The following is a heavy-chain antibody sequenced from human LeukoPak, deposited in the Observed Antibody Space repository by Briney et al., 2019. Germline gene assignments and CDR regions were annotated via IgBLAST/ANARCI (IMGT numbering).Heavy chain of an antibody. CDR1: GGSFSGYY. J-gene: IGHJ4*02. CDR2: INHSGST. Sequence: PSETLSLTCAVYGGSFSGYYWSWIRQPPGKGLEWIGEINHSGSTNYNPSLKSRVTISVDTSKNQFSLKLSSVTAADTGVYYCARGGYCTNGVCYTLDYWGQGTLVTVSS. V-gene: IGHV4-34*01. D-gene: IGHD2-8*01. CDR3: ARGGYCTNGVCYTLDY.